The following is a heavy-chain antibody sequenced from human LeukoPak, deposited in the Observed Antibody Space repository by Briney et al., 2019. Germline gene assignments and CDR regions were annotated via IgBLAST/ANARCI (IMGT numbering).Heavy chain of an antibody. V-gene: IGHV3-21*04. CDR2: ISSSSSYI. D-gene: IGHD3-10*01. CDR1: GFTFSSYS. J-gene: IGHJ4*02. CDR3: ARENGYYYGSGSLDY. Sequence: PGGSLRLSCAASGFTFSSYSMNWVRQAPGKGLEWVSSISSSSSYIYYADSVKGRFTISRDNAKNSLYLQMNSLRAEDTAVYYCARENGYYYGSGSLDYWGQGTLVTVSS.